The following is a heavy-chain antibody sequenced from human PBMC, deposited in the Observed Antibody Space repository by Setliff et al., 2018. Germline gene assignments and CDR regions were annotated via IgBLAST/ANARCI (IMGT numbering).Heavy chain of an antibody. CDR1: GGSFSGYQ. J-gene: IGHJ2*01. CDR3: ARAQVVFAISAPVWYFEV. CDR2: INHSGST. D-gene: IGHD2-21*01. V-gene: IGHV4-34*01. Sequence: SETLSLTCVVYGGSFSGYQWSWIRQPPGKGLEWIGEINHSGSTNYNPSPKSRVSISVEKSKNQFSLKLTSVTAADTAVYYCARAQVVFAISAPVWYFEVWGRGTQVTVSS.